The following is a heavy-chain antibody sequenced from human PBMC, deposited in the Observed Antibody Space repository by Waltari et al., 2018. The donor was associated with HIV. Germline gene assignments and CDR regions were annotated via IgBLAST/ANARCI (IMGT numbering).Heavy chain of an antibody. D-gene: IGHD5-18*01. CDR1: GFTFSRYA. V-gene: IGHV3-30*01. J-gene: IGHJ4*02. CDR3: ARGDTAMVRLDY. CDR2: ISYDGSNK. Sequence: QVQLVESGGGVVQPGRSLRLSCAASGFTFSRYAMHWFRQAPGKGLEWVAVISYDGSNKYYADSVKGRLTISRDNSKNTLYLQMNSLRAEDTAVYYCARGDTAMVRLDYWGQGTLVTVSS.